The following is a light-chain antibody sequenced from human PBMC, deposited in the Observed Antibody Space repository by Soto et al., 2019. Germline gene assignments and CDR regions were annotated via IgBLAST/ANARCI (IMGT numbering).Light chain of an antibody. CDR1: QNINNY. Sequence: DTQMSQSPSSLSASVGDRVTITCQSSQNINNYLNWYQQKPGKAPKLLIYDASTLESGVPSRFSGSGSGTEFTLTISSLQPDDFATYYCQQYNSYQIAFGQGTLLEIK. CDR2: DAS. CDR3: QQYNSYQIA. J-gene: IGKJ5*01. V-gene: IGKV1-5*01.